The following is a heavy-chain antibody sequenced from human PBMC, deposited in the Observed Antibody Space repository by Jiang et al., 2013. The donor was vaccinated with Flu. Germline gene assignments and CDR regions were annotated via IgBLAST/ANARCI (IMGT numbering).Heavy chain of an antibody. V-gene: IGHV1-46*01. CDR2: INPSGGST. CDR1: GYTFTSYY. CDR3: ARDFFVGYSSSWTLPYY. Sequence: SGAEVKKPGASVKVSCKASGYTFTSYYMHWVRQAPGQGLEWMGIINPSGGSTSYAQKFQGRVTMTRDTSTSTVYMELSSLRSEDTAVYYCARDFFVGYSSSWTLPYYWGQGTLVTVSS. D-gene: IGHD6-13*01. J-gene: IGHJ4*02.